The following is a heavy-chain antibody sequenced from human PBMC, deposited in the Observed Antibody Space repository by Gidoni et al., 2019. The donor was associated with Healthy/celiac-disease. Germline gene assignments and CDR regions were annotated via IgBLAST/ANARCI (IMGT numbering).Heavy chain of an antibody. D-gene: IGHD6-6*01. V-gene: IGHV3-23*01. CDR1: GFTFSSYA. J-gene: IGHJ4*02. CDR2: ISGSGGST. Sequence: AASGFTFSSYAMSWVRQAPGKGLEWVSAISGSGGSTYYADSVKGRFTISRDNSKNTLYLQMNSLRAEDTAVYYCAKGRSSSPRYYFDYWGQGTLVTVSS. CDR3: AKGRSSSPRYYFDY.